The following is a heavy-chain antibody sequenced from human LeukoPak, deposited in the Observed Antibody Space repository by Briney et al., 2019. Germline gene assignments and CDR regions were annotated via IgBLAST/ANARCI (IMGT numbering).Heavy chain of an antibody. J-gene: IGHJ4*02. Sequence: SVKVSCKASGRNFSSSSFSWVRQAPGHGLEWMGGVIPTLDIAHYTQKFQGRVTITADKSTSTAYMELSSLRSEDTAVYFCARVFCHDSSPYFARSIPTADYWGQGTLVTVSS. V-gene: IGHV1-69*10. CDR3: ARVFCHDSSPYFARSIPTADY. CDR2: VIPTLDIA. D-gene: IGHD3-22*01. CDR1: GRNFSSSS.